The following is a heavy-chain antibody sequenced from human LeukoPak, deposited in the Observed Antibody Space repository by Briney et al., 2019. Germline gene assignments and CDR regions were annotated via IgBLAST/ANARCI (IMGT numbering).Heavy chain of an antibody. Sequence: GGSLRLSCAASGFTFSSYAMSWVRQAPGKGLEWVSAISGSGGSTYYADSGKGRFTISRDNSKNTLYLQMNSLRAEDTAVYYCAKDLRYCSGGSCYPYYFDYWGQGTLVTVSS. V-gene: IGHV3-23*01. J-gene: IGHJ4*02. CDR1: GFTFSSYA. D-gene: IGHD2-15*01. CDR2: ISGSGGST. CDR3: AKDLRYCSGGSCYPYYFDY.